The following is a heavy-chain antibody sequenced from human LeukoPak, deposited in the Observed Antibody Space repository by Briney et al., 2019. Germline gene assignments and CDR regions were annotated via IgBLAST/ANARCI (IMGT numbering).Heavy chain of an antibody. CDR2: ISYDGSNK. CDR3: ARECRSGLRLGELSPYFDY. D-gene: IGHD3-16*02. J-gene: IGHJ4*02. Sequence: PGRSLRLSCAASGFTFSSYAMHWVRQAPGKGLEWVAVISYDGSNKYYADPVKGRFTISRDNSKNTLYLQMNSLRAEDTAVYYCARECRSGLRLGELSPYFDYWGQGTLVTVSS. V-gene: IGHV3-30-3*01. CDR1: GFTFSSYA.